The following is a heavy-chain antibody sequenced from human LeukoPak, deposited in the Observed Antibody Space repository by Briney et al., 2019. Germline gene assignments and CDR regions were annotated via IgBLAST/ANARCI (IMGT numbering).Heavy chain of an antibody. CDR1: GFTFSSYA. D-gene: IGHD3-16*01. CDR3: AKVHGLIPPGAFDI. Sequence: VGSLRLSSAASGFTFSSYAMSWVRQAPGEGLWWVSAISGIGGSTYYADCVKGRFTISRDNSKNTLYLQMNSLRAEDTAVYYCAKVHGLIPPGAFDIWGQGTMVTVSS. J-gene: IGHJ3*02. V-gene: IGHV3-23*01. CDR2: ISGIGGST.